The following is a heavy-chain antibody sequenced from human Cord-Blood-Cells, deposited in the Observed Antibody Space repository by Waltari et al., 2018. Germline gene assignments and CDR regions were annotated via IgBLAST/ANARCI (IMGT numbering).Heavy chain of an antibody. CDR1: GGSFSGYY. V-gene: IGHV4-34*01. Sequence: QVQLQQWGAGLLKPSETLSLTCAVYGGSFSGYYWSWIRQPPGKGLEWIGEINHSESTNYNPSLKSRVTISVDTSKNQFSLKLSSVTAADTAVYYCARVLDYYDSSGYYYFAFDIWGQGTMVTVSS. D-gene: IGHD3-22*01. J-gene: IGHJ3*02. CDR3: ARVLDYYDSSGYYYFAFDI. CDR2: INHSEST.